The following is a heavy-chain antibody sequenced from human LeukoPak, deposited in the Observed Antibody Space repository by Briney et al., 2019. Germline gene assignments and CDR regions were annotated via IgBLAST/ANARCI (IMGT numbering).Heavy chain of an antibody. CDR1: GFTFSSYA. CDR3: SRERSSSYYFDY. CDR2: ISVSGGST. V-gene: IGHV3-23*01. Sequence: GSLRLSCAASGFTFSSYAMSWVRQAPGKGLEWVSAISVSGGSTYYADSVKGRFTISRDNSKNTLYLQMNSLRAEDTAVYYCSRERSSSYYFDYWGQGTLVTVSS. J-gene: IGHJ4*02. D-gene: IGHD6-6*01.